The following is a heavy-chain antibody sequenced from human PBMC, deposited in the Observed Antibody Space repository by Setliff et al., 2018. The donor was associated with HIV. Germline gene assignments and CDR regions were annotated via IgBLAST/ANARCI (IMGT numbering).Heavy chain of an antibody. V-gene: IGHV4-4*02. CDR3: ARCRGTLYYFDY. J-gene: IGHJ4*02. CDR2: IFHSGNT. CDR1: GGSISSSNW. D-gene: IGHD1-1*01. Sequence: SETLSLTCAVSGGSISSSNWWSWVRQSPGKGLEWIGEIFHSGNTNYNPSLRSRVSISVDTSKNQFSLKLSPVTAADTAVYYCARCRGTLYYFDYWGQGTLVTVSS.